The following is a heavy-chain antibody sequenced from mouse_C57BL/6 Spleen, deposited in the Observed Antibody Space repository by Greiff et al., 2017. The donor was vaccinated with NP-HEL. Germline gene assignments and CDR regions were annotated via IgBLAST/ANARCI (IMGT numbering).Heavy chain of an antibody. Sequence: VQRVESGAELAKPGASVKLSCKASGYTFTSYWMHWVKQRPGQGLEWIGYINPSSGYTKYNQKFKDKATLTADKSSSTAYMQLSSLTYEDSAVYYCARHYYGSSVDYYAMDYWGQGTSVTVSS. V-gene: IGHV1-7*01. D-gene: IGHD1-1*01. CDR1: GYTFTSYW. CDR2: INPSSGYT. CDR3: ARHYYGSSVDYYAMDY. J-gene: IGHJ4*01.